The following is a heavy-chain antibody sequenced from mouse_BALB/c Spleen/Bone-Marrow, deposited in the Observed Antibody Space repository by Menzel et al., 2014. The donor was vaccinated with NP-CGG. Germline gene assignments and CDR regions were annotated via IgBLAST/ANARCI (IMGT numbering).Heavy chain of an antibody. CDR2: ISSGGGNT. Sequence: EVMLVESGGGLVKPGGSLKLSCAASGFAFSSYDMSWVRQTPEKRLEWVAYISSGGGNTYYPDTVKGRFTISRDNAKNTLYLQMSSLKSEDTAMYYCAREVLRDYFDYWGQGTTLTVSS. V-gene: IGHV5-12-1*01. CDR3: AREVLRDYFDY. CDR1: GFAFSSYD. J-gene: IGHJ2*01. D-gene: IGHD1-1*01.